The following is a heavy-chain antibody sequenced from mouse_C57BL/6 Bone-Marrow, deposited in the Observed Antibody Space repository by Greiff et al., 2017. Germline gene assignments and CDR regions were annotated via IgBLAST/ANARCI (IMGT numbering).Heavy chain of an antibody. Sequence: EVKLVESGGGLVQPGGSLKLSCAASGFTFSDYYMYWVRQTPEKRLEWVAYISNGGGSTYYPDTVKGRFTISRDNAKNTLYLQMSRLKSEDTAMYYCASHYYGRSSWFACWGQGTLVTVAA. CDR2: ISNGGGST. J-gene: IGHJ3*01. CDR3: ASHYYGRSSWFAC. CDR1: GFTFSDYY. D-gene: IGHD1-1*01. V-gene: IGHV5-12*01.